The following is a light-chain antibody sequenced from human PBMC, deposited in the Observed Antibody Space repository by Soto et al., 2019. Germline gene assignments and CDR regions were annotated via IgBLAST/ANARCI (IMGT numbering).Light chain of an antibody. J-gene: IGKJ2*01. V-gene: IGKV2-28*01. CDR2: LGS. CDR3: MQGLQSPAT. Sequence: DIVMTQSPLSLPVTPGEPASISCRSSQSLLHSTGNNYLDWYLQKPGQSPQLLIYLGSNRASGVPERFSGSGSGTDFTLKISRVEAEDVGVYYCMQGLQSPATFGQGTKLEIK. CDR1: QSLLHSTGNNY.